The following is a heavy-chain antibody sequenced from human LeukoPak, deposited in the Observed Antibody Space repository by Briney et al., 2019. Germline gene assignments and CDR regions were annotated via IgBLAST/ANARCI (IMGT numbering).Heavy chain of an antibody. J-gene: IGHJ1*01. CDR2: IYYSGST. CDR1: GGSISSYY. D-gene: IGHD2-15*01. Sequence: SETLSLTCTVSGGSISSYYWSWIRQPPGKGLEWIGYIYYSGSTNYNPFLKSRVTISVDTSKNQFSLKLSSVTAADTAVYYCARTGYCSGSICYSGYFQHWGQGTLVTVSS. V-gene: IGHV4-59*01. CDR3: ARTGYCSGSICYSGYFQH.